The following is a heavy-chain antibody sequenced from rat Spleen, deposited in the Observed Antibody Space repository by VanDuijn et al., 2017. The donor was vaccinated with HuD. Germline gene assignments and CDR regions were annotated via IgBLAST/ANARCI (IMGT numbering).Heavy chain of an antibody. J-gene: IGHJ2*01. V-gene: IGHV2-30*01. D-gene: IGHD1-11*01. Sequence: QVQLKESGPGLVQPSQTLSLTCTVSGFSLASYNVHWVRQPTGKGLEWMGIIWTGGTTDYNSALKSRLSINRDTSKSQVFLKMNSLQTDDTAIYYCTRDGGGGFDYWGQGVMVTVSS. CDR3: TRDGGGGFDY. CDR2: IWTGGTT. CDR1: GFSLASYN.